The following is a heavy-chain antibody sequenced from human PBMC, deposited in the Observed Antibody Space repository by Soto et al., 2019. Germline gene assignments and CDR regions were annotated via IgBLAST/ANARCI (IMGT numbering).Heavy chain of an antibody. CDR2: ISSSSSTI. D-gene: IGHD3-16*02. Sequence: EVQLVESGGGWVQPGGALRLSCPASGFTFSSYSMNWVRQTPGKGLEWVSYISSSSSTIYYADSVKGRFTISRDNAKNSLYLHMNSLRAEDTAVYYCARDSNYDYIWGSYRINYYYYMDVWGKGTTVTVSS. J-gene: IGHJ6*03. V-gene: IGHV3-48*01. CDR3: ARDSNYDYIWGSYRINYYYYMDV. CDR1: GFTFSSYS.